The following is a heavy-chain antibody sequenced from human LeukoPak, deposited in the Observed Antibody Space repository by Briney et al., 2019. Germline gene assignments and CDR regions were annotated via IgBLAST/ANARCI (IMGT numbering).Heavy chain of an antibody. CDR3: ARILLLGTTRVFDY. Sequence: PSETLSLTCAVSGYSISSGYYWGWIRQPTGKGLEWIGSIYHSGNTYSNSSLKSRVTLSVDTSKNQFSLKLSSVTAADTAVYYCARILLLGTTRVFDYWGQGTLVTVSS. CDR2: IYHSGNT. V-gene: IGHV4-38-2*01. CDR1: GYSISSGYY. D-gene: IGHD1-26*01. J-gene: IGHJ4*02.